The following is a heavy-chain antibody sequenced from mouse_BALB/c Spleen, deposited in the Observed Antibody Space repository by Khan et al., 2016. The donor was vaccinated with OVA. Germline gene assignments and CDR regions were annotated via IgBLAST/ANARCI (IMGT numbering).Heavy chain of an antibody. CDR1: GYSIISEYT. J-gene: IGHJ3*01. Sequence: EVQLQESGLGLVEPSQSLSLTCTVTGYSIISEYTWNWIRQFPGNKLEWMGFISYSGNTRYNSSLKSRISITRDTSKNQLFLQLNSVTSEDTATYCCTRTDYYDYEPFPYWGQATLVTVSA. V-gene: IGHV3-2*02. CDR3: TRTDYYDYEPFPY. D-gene: IGHD2-4*01. CDR2: ISYSGNT.